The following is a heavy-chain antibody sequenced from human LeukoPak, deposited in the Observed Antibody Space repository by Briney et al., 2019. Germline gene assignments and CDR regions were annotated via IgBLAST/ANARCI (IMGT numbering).Heavy chain of an antibody. V-gene: IGHV5-51*01. CDR2: IYPGDSDT. D-gene: IGHD3-3*01. CDR1: GYSFTSYW. Sequence: GESLKISCKGSGYSFTSYWIGWVRQMPGKGLEWMGIIYPGDSDTRYSPSFQGQVTISAAKSISTAYLQWSSLKASDTAMYYCARQGDYDFWSGYYTAGWFDPWGQGTLVTVSS. J-gene: IGHJ5*02. CDR3: ARQGDYDFWSGYYTAGWFDP.